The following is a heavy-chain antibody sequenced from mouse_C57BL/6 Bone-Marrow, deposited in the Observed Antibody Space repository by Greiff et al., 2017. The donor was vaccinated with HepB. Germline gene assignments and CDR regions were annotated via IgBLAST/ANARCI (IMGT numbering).Heavy chain of an antibody. V-gene: IGHV2-6*01. CDR1: GFSLTSYG. J-gene: IGHJ3*01. CDR3: ASNGYDGPWFAY. Sequence: VQRVESGPGLVAPSQSLSITCTVSGFSLTSYGVDWVRQSPGKGLEWLGVIWGVGSTNYNSALKSRLSISKDNSKSQVFLKMNSLQTDDTAMYYCASNGYDGPWFAYWGQGTLVTVSA. D-gene: IGHD2-2*01. CDR2: IWGVGST.